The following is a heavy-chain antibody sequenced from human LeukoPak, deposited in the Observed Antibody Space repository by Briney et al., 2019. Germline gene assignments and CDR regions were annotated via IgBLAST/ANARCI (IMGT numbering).Heavy chain of an antibody. J-gene: IGHJ4*02. CDR2: INPSGGST. CDR1: GYTFTSYY. V-gene: IGHV1-46*01. D-gene: IGHD5-12*01. Sequence: ASVKVSCKASGYTFTSYYMHWVRQAPGQGLEWMGIINPSGGSTSYAQKFQGRVTMTRDTSTSTVYMELSNLRSEDTAVYYCARGVSNSASGLPTRYFDYWGQGTLVTVSS. CDR3: ARGVSNSASGLPTRYFDY.